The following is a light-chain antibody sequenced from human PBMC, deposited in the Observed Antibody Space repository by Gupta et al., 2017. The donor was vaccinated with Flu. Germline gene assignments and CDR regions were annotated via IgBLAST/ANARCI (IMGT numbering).Light chain of an antibody. V-gene: IGKV3-15*01. CDR2: SAS. J-gene: IGKJ2*01. CDR3: QQDNLWYT. Sequence: SPGTLSVSPGEGATRSCRDSQSISSNLDWYQQKPGQAPRLLIHSASTRATGSPDRFSGSGAGTDFTLTSSSGQSEDFAVYYGQQDNLWYTFGQGTKLEIK. CDR1: QSISSN.